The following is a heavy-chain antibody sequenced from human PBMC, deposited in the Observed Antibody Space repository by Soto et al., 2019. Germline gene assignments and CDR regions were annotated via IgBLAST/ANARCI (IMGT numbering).Heavy chain of an antibody. D-gene: IGHD2-15*01. Sequence: PSETLSLTCTVPGGSISTYYWSWIRQPPGKGLEWIGYIYSSGSTNYNPSLKSRVTISVDTSKNQFSLKLSSVTAADTAVYYCARGFCSGGSCYSNRGMDVWGQGTTVTVSS. V-gene: IGHV4-59*01. CDR3: ARGFCSGGSCYSNRGMDV. CDR2: IYSSGST. J-gene: IGHJ6*02. CDR1: GGSISTYY.